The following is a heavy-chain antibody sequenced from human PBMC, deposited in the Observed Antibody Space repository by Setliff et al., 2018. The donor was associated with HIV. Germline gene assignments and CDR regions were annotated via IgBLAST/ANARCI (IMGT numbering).Heavy chain of an antibody. J-gene: IGHJ4*02. D-gene: IGHD3-10*01. CDR1: GFTFSSFN. CDR2: ISSSTSTI. Sequence: GGSLRLSCAASGFTFSSFNMNWVRQAPGRGLEWVSYISSSTSTIYYADSVKGRFIISRDNSKDTLYLQMNSLRADDTALYYCARVWFGNIEALPHWGQGTLVTVSS. CDR3: ARVWFGNIEALPH. V-gene: IGHV3-48*01.